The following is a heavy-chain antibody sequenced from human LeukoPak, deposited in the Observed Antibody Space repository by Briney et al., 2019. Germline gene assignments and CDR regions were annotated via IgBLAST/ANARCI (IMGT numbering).Heavy chain of an antibody. Sequence: PSQTLSLTCTVSGGSISSGGYYWSWIRQHPGKGLEWIGYIYYSGSTYYNPSLKSRVTISVDTSKNQFSLKLSSVTAADTAVYYCARDRSVITFGGVIPTYYFDYWGQGTLVTVSS. CDR2: IYYSGST. V-gene: IGHV4-31*03. CDR1: GGSISSGGYY. J-gene: IGHJ4*02. CDR3: ARDRSVITFGGVIPTYYFDY. D-gene: IGHD3-16*02.